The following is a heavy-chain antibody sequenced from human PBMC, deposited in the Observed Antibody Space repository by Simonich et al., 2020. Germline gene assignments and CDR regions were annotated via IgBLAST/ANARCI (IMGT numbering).Heavy chain of an antibody. V-gene: IGHV4-38-2*01. D-gene: IGHD6-6*01. Sequence: QVQLQESGPGLVKPSETLSLTCAVSGYSISSGYYWGWIRQPPGKGLEWIGSIYYSGSTYNNPSLKSRVTISVDTSKNQFSLKLSSVTAADTAVYYCARHPEYSSNWFDPWGQGTLVTVSS. CDR1: GYSISSGYY. J-gene: IGHJ5*02. CDR2: IYYSGST. CDR3: ARHPEYSSNWFDP.